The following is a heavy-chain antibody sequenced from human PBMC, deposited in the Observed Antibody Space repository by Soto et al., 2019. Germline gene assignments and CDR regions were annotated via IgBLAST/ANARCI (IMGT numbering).Heavy chain of an antibody. CDR1: GGSINSRSYS. J-gene: IGHJ4*02. CDR3: ARQHYYDSSGYYTWN. V-gene: IGHV4-39*01. CDR2: VHYSGST. D-gene: IGHD3-22*01. Sequence: SETLSLTCSVSGGSINSRSYSWGWIRQPPGKGLEWIATVHYSGSTYYTPSLKNRVTISADTSKNQFSLRLNSVTAADTAVYYCARQHYYDSSGYYTWNWGQGTLVTVSS.